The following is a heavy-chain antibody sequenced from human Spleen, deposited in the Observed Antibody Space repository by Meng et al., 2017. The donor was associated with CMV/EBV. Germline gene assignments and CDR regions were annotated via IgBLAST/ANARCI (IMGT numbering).Heavy chain of an antibody. CDR2: ITASGVRT. CDR3: AKGFRHNWNDVVDY. Sequence: GGSLKISCAASGFTFNNAWMSWVRQAPGKGLEWVSGITASGVRTYYADSVKGRFTISRDNSKNTLYLQMNSLRAEDTAVYYCAKGFRHNWNDVVDYWGQGTLVTVSS. CDR1: GFTFNNAW. D-gene: IGHD1-20*01. V-gene: IGHV3-23*01. J-gene: IGHJ4*02.